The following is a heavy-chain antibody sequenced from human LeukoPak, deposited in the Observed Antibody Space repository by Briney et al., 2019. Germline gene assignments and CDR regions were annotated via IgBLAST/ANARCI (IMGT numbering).Heavy chain of an antibody. D-gene: IGHD4-17*01. Sequence: GGSLELSCAASGFPFSSYGMHWVRQAPGKGLEGGAFIRYDGRSKYYADSVKGRFTISRDNSKNPLPLQMHSLRADDTAVYYCAKEIYGDPTGGRFQHWGQGTLVTVSS. CDR2: IRYDGRSK. CDR3: AKEIYGDPTGGRFQH. J-gene: IGHJ1*01. V-gene: IGHV3-30*02. CDR1: GFPFSSYG.